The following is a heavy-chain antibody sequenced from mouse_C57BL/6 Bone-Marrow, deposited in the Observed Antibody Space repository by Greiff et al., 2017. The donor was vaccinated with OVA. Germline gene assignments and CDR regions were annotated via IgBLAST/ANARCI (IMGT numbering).Heavy chain of an antibody. J-gene: IGHJ3*01. Sequence: QVQLQQSGAELVMPGASVKLSCKASGYTFTSYWMHWVKQRPGQGLEWIGEIDPSDSYTNYNQKFKGKSTLTVDKSSSTAYMQLSSLTSEDSAVYYCASLIGPFAYWGQGTLVTVSA. CDR1: GYTFTSYW. D-gene: IGHD2-4*01. V-gene: IGHV1-69*01. CDR2: IDPSDSYT. CDR3: ASLIGPFAY.